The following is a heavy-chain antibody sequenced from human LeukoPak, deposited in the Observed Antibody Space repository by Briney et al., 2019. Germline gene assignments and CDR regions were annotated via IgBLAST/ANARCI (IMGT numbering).Heavy chain of an antibody. Sequence: PGGSLRLSCEASGLTFSNSWMHWVRQAPGKGLVWVSRINNEGTTISYADSVKGRFTISRDNAKNTLYLQMNSLRAEDTAVYYCARVSGFGMTEYYQHWGQGTLVTVAS. V-gene: IGHV3-74*01. CDR1: GLTFSNSW. D-gene: IGHD3-10*01. CDR3: ARVSGFGMTEYYQH. J-gene: IGHJ1*01. CDR2: INNEGTTI.